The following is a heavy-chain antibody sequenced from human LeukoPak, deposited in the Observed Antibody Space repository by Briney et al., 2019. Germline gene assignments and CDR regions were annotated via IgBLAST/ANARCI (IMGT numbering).Heavy chain of an antibody. Sequence: GRSLRLSCAASGLTFSSYNMHWVRQAPGKGLEWVAVISYDGNHKYYADSVRGRFTISRDNAKNTMYLQMSSLRAEDTAVYYCTREGLDPWGQGTLVTVSS. CDR2: ISYDGNHK. V-gene: IGHV3-30*03. CDR1: GLTFSSYN. CDR3: TREGLDP. D-gene: IGHD2-21*01. J-gene: IGHJ5*02.